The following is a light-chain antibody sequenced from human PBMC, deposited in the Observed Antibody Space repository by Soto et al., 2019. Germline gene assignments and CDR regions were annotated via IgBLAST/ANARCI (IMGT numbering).Light chain of an antibody. CDR1: QSMSSY. J-gene: IGKJ1*01. CDR2: AAS. Sequence: ACVGESVTIAWWASQSMSSYLNSYQQKPGKAPKLLIYAASSLQSGVPSRFSGSGSGADFSLAISSLRPEDLATQFIEQRYRRPQAFSPGTKVDI. CDR3: EQRYRRPQA. V-gene: IGKV1-39*01.